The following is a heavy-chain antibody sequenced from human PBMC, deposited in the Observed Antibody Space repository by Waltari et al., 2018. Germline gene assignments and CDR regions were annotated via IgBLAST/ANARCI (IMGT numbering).Heavy chain of an antibody. V-gene: IGHV3-7*02. CDR2: IKPDGSDK. CDR1: GFTFSDYW. D-gene: IGHD3-10*01. Sequence: EVQLVESGGSLVKPGGSLRLPCAASGFTFSDYWMNWVRQAPGRGLEWVGSIKPDGSDKYYVEYVKGRFSISRDNAKNSLYLQMNSLRAEDTAVYYCGRSYGWAFDMSGQGTMVIVSS. CDR3: GRSYGWAFDM. J-gene: IGHJ3*02.